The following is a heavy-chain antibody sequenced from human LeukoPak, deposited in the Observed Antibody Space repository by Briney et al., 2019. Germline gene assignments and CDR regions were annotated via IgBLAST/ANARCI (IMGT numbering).Heavy chain of an antibody. D-gene: IGHD3-10*01. CDR1: GGSISTYY. J-gene: IGHJ4*02. Sequence: SETLSLTCSVSGGSISTYYWTWLRHPPGEGLEWIGYIYDSGSTRYNPSLKSRVTISVDASKNQFSLKLSSVTAADTAVYYCARTRLGSYYISFDYWGQGTLVTVSS. V-gene: IGHV4-59*01. CDR2: IYDSGST. CDR3: ARTRLGSYYISFDY.